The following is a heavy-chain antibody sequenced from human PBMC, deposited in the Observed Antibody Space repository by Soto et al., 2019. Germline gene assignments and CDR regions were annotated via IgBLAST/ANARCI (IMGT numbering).Heavy chain of an antibody. CDR3: ERHTPPPGSALDV. CDR1: GFTISNHW. CDR2: ISEDASEK. D-gene: IGHD1-1*01. J-gene: IGHJ6*02. V-gene: IGHV3-7*04. Sequence: EVYLVESGGGLGQPGGSLSLSCAASGFTISNHWMTWVRQAPGKGLEWVTMISEDASEKYYVDAVKGRFTISRDNAKNSQYWQMSSVRADDTAVCYCERHTPPPGSALDVFGQGTTVHVSS.